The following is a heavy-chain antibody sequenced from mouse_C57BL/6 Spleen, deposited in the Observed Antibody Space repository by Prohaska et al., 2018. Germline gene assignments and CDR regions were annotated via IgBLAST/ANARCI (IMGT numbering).Heavy chain of an antibody. CDR3: MRYGNYWYFDV. CDR2: INSDGSAI. V-gene: IGHV11-2*01. Sequence: EVRLLETGGGLVQPGGSRGLSCEGSGFTFSGFWMSWVRQTPGKTLEWIGDINSDGSAINYAPSIKDRFTSFRDNDKSTLYLQMSNVRSEDTATYFCMRYGNYWYFDVWGTGTTVTVSS. J-gene: IGHJ1*03. D-gene: IGHD2-1*01. CDR1: GFTFSGFW.